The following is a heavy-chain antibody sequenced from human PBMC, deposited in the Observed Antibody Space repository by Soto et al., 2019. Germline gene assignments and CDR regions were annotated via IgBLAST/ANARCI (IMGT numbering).Heavy chain of an antibody. J-gene: IGHJ4*02. D-gene: IGHD2-8*02. V-gene: IGHV3-30*18. CDR2: ISYDGSNK. CDR1: GFTFGSCG. Sequence: PGGSLRLSCAASGFTFGSCGMHWVRQAPGKGLEWVAVISYDGSNKYYADSVRGRFAISRDNSNNMLYLQMNSLRAEDTAVYYCANIRNVVYAHNAYWGQGTLVTVSS. CDR3: ANIRNVVYAHNAY.